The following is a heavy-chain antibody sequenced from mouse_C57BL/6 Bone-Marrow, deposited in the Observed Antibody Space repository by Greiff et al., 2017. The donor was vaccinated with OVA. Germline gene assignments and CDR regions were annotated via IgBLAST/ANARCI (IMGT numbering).Heavy chain of an antibody. J-gene: IGHJ3*01. V-gene: IGHV5-16*01. CDR2: INYDGSST. Sequence: EVKVVESEGGLVQPGSSMKLSCTASGFTFSDYYMAWVRQVPEKGLEWVANINYDGSSTYYLDSLKSRFIISRDNAKNILYLQMSSLKSEDTATYYCARGGTWGAWFAYWGQGTLVTVSA. CDR1: GFTFSDYY. CDR3: ARGGTWGAWFAY. D-gene: IGHD3-3*01.